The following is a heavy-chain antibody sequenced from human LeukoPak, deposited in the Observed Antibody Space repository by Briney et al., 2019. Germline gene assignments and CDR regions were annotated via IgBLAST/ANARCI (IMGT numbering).Heavy chain of an antibody. V-gene: IGHV3-66*01. D-gene: IGHD5-18*01. CDR3: ARDHGYSSPDY. J-gene: IGHJ4*02. CDR2: IYSGGST. Sequence: PGGSLRLSCAASGFTVSITYMSWVRQAPGKGREWVSVIYSGGSTYYADSVKGRFTISRDNSKNTLYLQMNSLRAEDTAVYYCARDHGYSSPDYWGQGTLVTVSS. CDR1: GFTVSITY.